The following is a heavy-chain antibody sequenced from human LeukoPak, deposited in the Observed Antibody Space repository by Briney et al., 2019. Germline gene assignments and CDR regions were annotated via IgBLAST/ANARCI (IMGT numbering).Heavy chain of an antibody. V-gene: IGHV1-2*02. D-gene: IGHD3-22*01. Sequence: GASVKVSCKASGYTFTGYYMHWVRQAPGQGLEWMGWINPNSGGTNYAQKFQGRVTMTRDTSISTAYMELSRLRSDDTAVYYCARVNRDSSGYYYEGFDYWGQGTLVTVSS. CDR3: ARVNRDSSGYYYEGFDY. CDR2: INPNSGGT. CDR1: GYTFTGYY. J-gene: IGHJ4*02.